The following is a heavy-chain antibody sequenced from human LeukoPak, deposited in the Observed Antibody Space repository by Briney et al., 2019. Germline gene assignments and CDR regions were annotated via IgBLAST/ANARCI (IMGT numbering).Heavy chain of an antibody. J-gene: IGHJ3*02. D-gene: IGHD3-10*01. Sequence: SQTLSLTCAISGDFVSRTTAGWSWIGQSPSGGLEWLGRTYYRSKWYIDYAVSVKSRITINPDTAKNLLSLQLKSVTPEDTALYYCARGGLVRGNLSSLIAFDIWGQGIMVTVSS. CDR2: TYYRSKWYI. CDR3: ARGGLVRGNLSSLIAFDI. V-gene: IGHV6-1*01. CDR1: GDFVSRTTAG.